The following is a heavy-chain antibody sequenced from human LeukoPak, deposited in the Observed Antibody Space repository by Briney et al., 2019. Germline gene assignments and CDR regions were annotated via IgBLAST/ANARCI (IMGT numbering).Heavy chain of an antibody. V-gene: IGHV4-39*01. Sequence: TSETLSLTCTVSGDSISTSRYSWGWIRQPPGKGLEWIGNIYYSGSTYYNPSLKSRVTISVDPSTNRFSLQLTSVTAADTAVYSCARHPIEGANRPLYYFDSWGQGNLVTVSS. J-gene: IGHJ4*02. D-gene: IGHD4/OR15-4a*01. CDR1: GDSISTSRYS. CDR3: ARHPIEGANRPLYYFDS. CDR2: IYYSGST.